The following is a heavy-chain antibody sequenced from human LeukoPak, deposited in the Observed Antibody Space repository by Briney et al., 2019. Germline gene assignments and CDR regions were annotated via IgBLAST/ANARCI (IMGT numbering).Heavy chain of an antibody. V-gene: IGHV3-21*01. J-gene: IGHJ6*02. CDR2: ISSSSYI. D-gene: IGHD6-19*01. CDR1: GFTFSSYS. Sequence: PGGSLRLSCAASGFTFSSYSMNWVRQAPGKGLEWVSSISSSSYIYYADSVKGRFTISRDNAKNSLYLQMNSLRAEDTAVYYCARGSVAGNYYYYGMDVWGQGTTVTVSS. CDR3: ARGSVAGNYYYYGMDV.